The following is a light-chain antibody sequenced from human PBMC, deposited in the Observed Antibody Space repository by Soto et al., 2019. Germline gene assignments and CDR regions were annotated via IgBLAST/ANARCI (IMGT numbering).Light chain of an antibody. CDR3: QQYSNWPLT. CDR2: ATS. Sequence: EIVMTQSPATLSVSPGERATLSCRASHRVSSYLAWYQQKPGQAPRLLIYATSTRATGIPARFSGGGSGTEFTLTISSLQSEDFAVYYCQQYSNWPLTFGGGTKVDIK. CDR1: HRVSSY. J-gene: IGKJ4*01. V-gene: IGKV3-15*01.